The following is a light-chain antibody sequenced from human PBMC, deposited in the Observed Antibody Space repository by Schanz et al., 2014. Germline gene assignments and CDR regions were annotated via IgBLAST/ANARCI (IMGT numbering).Light chain of an antibody. V-gene: IGLV1-44*01. Sequence: QSVLAQPPSASGTPGQRVTISCSGSSSNIGSNPVNWYQQLPGTAPKLLIYSNNQRPSGVPDRFSGSKSDTSASLAITGLQGEDEADYYCQSYDSSLSGWVFGEGTKLAVL. J-gene: IGLJ3*02. CDR3: QSYDSSLSGWV. CDR1: SSNIGSNP. CDR2: SNN.